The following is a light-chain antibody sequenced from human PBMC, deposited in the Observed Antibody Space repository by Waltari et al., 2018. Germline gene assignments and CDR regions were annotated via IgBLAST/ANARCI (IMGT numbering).Light chain of an antibody. J-gene: IGLJ1*01. CDR3: SSYASTNSHV. V-gene: IGLV2-14*01. CDR1: SSDVGGYNY. Sequence: QSALTQPASVSGSPGQSISISCTGTSSDVGGYNYVSWYQQHPGKAPKLVIFEVYNRPSGVSDLFSGSKSGNTASLTISGLQADDESDYYCSSYASTNSHVFGTGTRVTVL. CDR2: EVY.